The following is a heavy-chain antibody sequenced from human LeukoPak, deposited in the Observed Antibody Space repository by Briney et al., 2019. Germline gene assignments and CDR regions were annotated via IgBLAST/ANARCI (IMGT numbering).Heavy chain of an antibody. CDR1: GGTFSSYA. J-gene: IGHJ6*03. D-gene: IGHD4/OR15-4a*01. CDR3: ARAPNGPPPYYMDV. V-gene: IGHV1-69*05. CDR2: IIPIFGTA. Sequence: ASVKVSCKASGGTFSSYAISWVRQAPGQGLEWMGGIIPIFGTANYAQKFQGRVTITTDESTSTAYMELSSLRSEDAAVYYCARAPNGPPPYYMDVWGKGTTVTVSS.